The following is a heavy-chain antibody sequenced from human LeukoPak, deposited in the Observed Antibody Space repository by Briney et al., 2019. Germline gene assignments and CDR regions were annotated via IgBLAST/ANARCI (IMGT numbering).Heavy chain of an antibody. D-gene: IGHD2-2*01. CDR1: GFTFSSYS. J-gene: IGHJ5*02. V-gene: IGHV3-21*01. Sequence: GGSLRLSCAASGFTFSSYSMNWVRQAPGKGLEWVSSISSSSSYIYYADSVKGRFTISRDNAKNSLYLQMNSLRAEDTAVYYWAISEIRAPEDIVVVPAASGAWFDPWGQGTLVTVSS. CDR2: ISSSSSYI. CDR3: AISEIRAPEDIVVVPAASGAWFDP.